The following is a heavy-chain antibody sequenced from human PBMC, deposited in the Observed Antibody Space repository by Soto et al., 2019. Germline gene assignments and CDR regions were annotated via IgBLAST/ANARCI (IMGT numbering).Heavy chain of an antibody. J-gene: IGHJ5*02. D-gene: IGHD1-26*01. V-gene: IGHV3-23*01. CDR3: AKVIVGSTAWFDP. Sequence: PGGSLRLSCAASGFTLSSYPMSWVRQAPGKGLDWISYISSSGGSTYYAASVKGRLTISRGNSKNTLYLQMNSLRVEDTAVYYCAKVIVGSTAWFDPWGQGTPVTVSS. CDR1: GFTLSSYP. CDR2: ISSSGGST.